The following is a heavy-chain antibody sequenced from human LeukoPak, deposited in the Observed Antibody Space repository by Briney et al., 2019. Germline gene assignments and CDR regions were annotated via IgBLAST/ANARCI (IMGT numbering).Heavy chain of an antibody. J-gene: IGHJ6*04. CDR3: ARERLALYYYYGMDV. CDR2: ISYDGSNK. V-gene: IGHV3-30*04. CDR1: GFTFSSYA. Sequence: GGSLRLSCAASGFTFSSYAMHWVRQAPGKGLEWVAVISYDGSNKYCADSVKGRFTISRDNSKNTLYLQMNSLRAEDTAVYYCARERLALYYYYGMDVWGKGTTVTVSS. D-gene: IGHD6-19*01.